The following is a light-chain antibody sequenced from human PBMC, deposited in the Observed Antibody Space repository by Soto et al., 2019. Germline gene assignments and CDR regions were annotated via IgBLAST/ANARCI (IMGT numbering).Light chain of an antibody. J-gene: IGKJ1*01. CDR3: QQYNNWPLWT. V-gene: IGKV3-15*01. CDR1: QSVSSN. Sequence: EIVMTQSPATLSVSPGERATLSCRASQSVSSNLAWYQQKPGQAPRLLIYGASTRATGIPARFSGSGSGTEFTLTISSLQSEDLAVYYCQQYNNWPLWTFGQGTQVEIK. CDR2: GAS.